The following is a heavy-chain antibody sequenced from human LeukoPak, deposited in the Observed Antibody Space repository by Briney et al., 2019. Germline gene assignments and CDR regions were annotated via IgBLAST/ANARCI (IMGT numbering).Heavy chain of an antibody. V-gene: IGHV3-21*01. CDR3: GRSRGYSSSPEPFDY. J-gene: IGHJ4*02. Sequence: GGSLRLSCAASGFTFSSYSMNWVRQAPGKGLEWVSSISSSSSYIYYADSVKGRFTISRDNAKNSLYLQMNSLRAEDTAVYYCGRSRGYSSSPEPFDYWGQGTLVTVSS. CDR2: ISSSSSYI. D-gene: IGHD6-6*01. CDR1: GFTFSSYS.